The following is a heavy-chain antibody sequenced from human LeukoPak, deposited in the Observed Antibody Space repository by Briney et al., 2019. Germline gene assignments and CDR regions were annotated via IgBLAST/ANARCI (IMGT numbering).Heavy chain of an antibody. CDR3: AARRSTSQGLFDY. J-gene: IGHJ4*02. V-gene: IGHV4-4*07. CDR1: GGSISNYY. Sequence: SETLSLTCTVSGGSISNYYWSWIRQPAGEGLEWIGRIYTSGSINYNPSLKSRVTISVDTSKNQLSLRLSSVTAADTAVYYCAARRSTSQGLFDYWGQGILVTVSS. CDR2: IYTSGSI. D-gene: IGHD2/OR15-2a*01.